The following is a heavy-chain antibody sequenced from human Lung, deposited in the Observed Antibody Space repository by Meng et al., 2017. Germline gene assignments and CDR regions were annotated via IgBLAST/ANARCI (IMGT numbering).Heavy chain of an antibody. CDR2: ITANGYT. Sequence: QVQLVQCGAGLKRPWASGQVSCETSGYTFTDYSIQWVRQAPGQRLEWMGWITANGYTKYSQKFQGRVTNNSETSANTAYIEVSSLRSDDTAVYCCARGTPGRSYSDYWGPGTLVTVSS. D-gene: IGHD3-10*01. V-gene: IGHV1-3*01. CDR3: ARGTPGRSYSDY. CDR1: GYTFTDYS. J-gene: IGHJ4*02.